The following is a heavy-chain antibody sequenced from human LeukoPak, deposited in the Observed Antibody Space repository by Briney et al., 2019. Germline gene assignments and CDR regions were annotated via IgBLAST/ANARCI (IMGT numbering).Heavy chain of an antibody. V-gene: IGHV4-39*07. CDR1: GGSISSSSYY. CDR3: ATAIAAAGRFDP. Sequence: SQTLSLTCTVSGGSISSSSYYWGWIRQPPGKGLEWIGSIYYSGSTYYNPSLKSRVTISVDTSKNQFSLKLSSVTAADTAVYYCATAIAAAGRFDPWGQGTLVTVSS. J-gene: IGHJ5*02. D-gene: IGHD6-13*01. CDR2: IYYSGST.